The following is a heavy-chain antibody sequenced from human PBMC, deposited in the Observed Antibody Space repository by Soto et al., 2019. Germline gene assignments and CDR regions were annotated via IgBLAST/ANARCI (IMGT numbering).Heavy chain of an antibody. J-gene: IGHJ3*02. CDR2: ISGSGGST. D-gene: IGHD2-15*01. V-gene: IGHV3-23*01. CDR3: AKGSPIVVVVAATLFDAFDI. CDR1: GFTFSSYA. Sequence: GGSLRLSCAASGFTFSSYAMSWVRQAPGKGLEWVSAISGSGGSTYYADSVKGRFTISRDNSKNTLYLQMNSLRAEDTAVCYCAKGSPIVVVVAATLFDAFDIWGQGTMVTVS.